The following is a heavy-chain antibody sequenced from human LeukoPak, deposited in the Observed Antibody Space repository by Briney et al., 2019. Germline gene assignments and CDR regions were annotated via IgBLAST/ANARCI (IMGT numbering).Heavy chain of an antibody. V-gene: IGHV1-18*01. CDR3: ARDPTIAVAGPGY. CDR1: GYTFTTYG. Sequence: ASVKVSCKASGYTFTTYGISWVRQAPGQGLEWMGWISAYNGNTNYAQKFQGRVTMTTDTSTSTAYMELRSLRSDGTAVYYCARDPTIAVAGPGYWGQGTLVTVSS. J-gene: IGHJ4*02. CDR2: ISAYNGNT. D-gene: IGHD6-19*01.